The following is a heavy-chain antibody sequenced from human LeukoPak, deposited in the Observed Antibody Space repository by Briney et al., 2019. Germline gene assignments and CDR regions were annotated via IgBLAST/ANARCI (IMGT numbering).Heavy chain of an antibody. CDR3: ARIIVGATFDC. Sequence: SETLSLTCTVSGGSISNYYWSWIRQPPGKGLEWIGFIDDSGGTNYNSSLKSRVTISVDTSKNQFSLKLSSVTAADTAVYYCARIIVGATFDCWGQGTLVTISS. V-gene: IGHV4-59*08. J-gene: IGHJ4*02. D-gene: IGHD1-26*01. CDR2: IDDSGGT. CDR1: GGSISNYY.